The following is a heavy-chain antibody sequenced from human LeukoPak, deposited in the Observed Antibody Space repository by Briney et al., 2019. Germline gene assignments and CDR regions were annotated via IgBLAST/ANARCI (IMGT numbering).Heavy chain of an antibody. J-gene: IGHJ4*02. D-gene: IGHD4-23*01. CDR2: ISAYNGNT. Sequence: ASVKVSCKASGYTFTSYGISWVRQAPGQGLEWMGWISAYNGNTNYAQKLQGRVTTTTDTSTTTSYMELRSLRSDDTAVYYCARVTTVVNPSDYWGQGTLVTVSS. CDR3: ARVTTVVNPSDY. V-gene: IGHV1-18*01. CDR1: GYTFTSYG.